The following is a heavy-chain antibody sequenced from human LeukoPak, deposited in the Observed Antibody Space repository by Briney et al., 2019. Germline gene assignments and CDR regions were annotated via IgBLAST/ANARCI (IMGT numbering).Heavy chain of an antibody. CDR3: ARVGTTSNFYYYYGMDV. D-gene: IGHD2/OR15-2a*01. V-gene: IGHV3-74*01. CDR1: GFTFSSYW. Sequence: GGSLILSCAASGFTFSSYWMYWVRHAPGKGLVWVSRINSDGSTTSYADSVKGRFTISRDNAKNTLYLQMNSLRAEDTAVYYCARVGTTSNFYYYYGMDVWGQGTTVTVSS. CDR2: INSDGSTT. J-gene: IGHJ6*02.